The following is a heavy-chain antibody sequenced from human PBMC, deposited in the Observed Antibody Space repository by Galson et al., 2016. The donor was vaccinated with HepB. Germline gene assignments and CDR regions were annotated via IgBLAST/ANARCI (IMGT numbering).Heavy chain of an antibody. CDR3: ARLWFPGTSANSGTFDI. Sequence: TLSLTCTVSGDSISSGGNYWNWIRQHPGKGLEWIGYIYYSGSTYYNPSLKSRVSISVDTSKNHFSLRLTSVTAADTAVYYCARLWFPGTSANSGTFDIWGRGTMVTVSS. J-gene: IGHJ3*02. V-gene: IGHV4-31*03. CDR1: GDSISSGGNY. D-gene: IGHD4/OR15-4a*01. CDR2: IYYSGST.